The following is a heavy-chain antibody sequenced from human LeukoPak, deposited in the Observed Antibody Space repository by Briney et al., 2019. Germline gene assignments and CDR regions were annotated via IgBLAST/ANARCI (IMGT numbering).Heavy chain of an antibody. CDR3: ARGRPTNPNGIY. CDR2: MNPESGNT. Sequence: ASVKVSCKGSGYTFTSHHINWVRQATGQGFEWMGWMNPESGNTDLAQKFQGRFTMTWDTSLSTAYMELSSLTSEDTAVYYCARGRPTNPNGIYWGQGTLVTVSS. CDR1: GYTFTSHH. J-gene: IGHJ4*02. V-gene: IGHV1-8*01. D-gene: IGHD1-1*01.